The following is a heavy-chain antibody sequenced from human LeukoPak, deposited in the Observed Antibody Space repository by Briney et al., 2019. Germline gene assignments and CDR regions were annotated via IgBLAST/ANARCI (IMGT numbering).Heavy chain of an antibody. J-gene: IGHJ4*02. CDR3: ARGSYDFWSGYHVQGFDY. CDR1: GGSISSGPYY. CDR2: ISTRGST. D-gene: IGHD3-3*01. Sequence: PSETLSLTCTISGGSISSGPYYWNWIRQPAGKGLEWIGRISTRGSTNYNTSLKSRLTLSVDTSKNRFSLKLSSVTAADTAVYYCARGSYDFWSGYHVQGFDYWGQGTLVTVSS. V-gene: IGHV4-61*02.